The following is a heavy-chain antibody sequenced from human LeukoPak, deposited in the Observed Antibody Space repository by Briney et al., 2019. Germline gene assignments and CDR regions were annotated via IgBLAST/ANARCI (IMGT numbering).Heavy chain of an antibody. V-gene: IGHV3-30*18. CDR1: GFTFSSYG. CDR2: ISYDGSNK. D-gene: IGHD1-26*01. J-gene: IGHJ4*02. Sequence: GGSLRLSCAASGFTFSSYGMHWVRQAPGKGLEWVAVISYDGSNKYYADSVQGRFTISRDNSKNTLYLQMNSLRAEDTAVYYCAKEEEYSGSYVYWGQGTLVTVSS. CDR3: AKEEEYSGSYVY.